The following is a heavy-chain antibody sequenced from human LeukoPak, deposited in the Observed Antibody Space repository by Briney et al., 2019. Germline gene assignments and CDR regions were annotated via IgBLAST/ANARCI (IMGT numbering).Heavy chain of an antibody. CDR2: IHYSGST. D-gene: IGHD6-19*01. V-gene: IGHV4-31*03. CDR3: ASATVAGTHFDY. Sequence: SETLSLTCTVSGGCISSGTYYWSWIRQHPGKGLEWIAYIHYSGSTYYNPSLKSRVSISVDTSKNQFSLKLSSVTAADTAVYYCASATVAGTHFDYWGQGTLVTVSS. J-gene: IGHJ4*02. CDR1: GGCISSGTYY.